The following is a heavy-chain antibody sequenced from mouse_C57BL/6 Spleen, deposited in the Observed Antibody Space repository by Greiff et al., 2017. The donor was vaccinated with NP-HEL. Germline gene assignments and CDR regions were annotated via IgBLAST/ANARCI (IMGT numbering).Heavy chain of an antibody. J-gene: IGHJ4*01. Sequence: EVQLQQSGPELVKPGASVQIPCKASGYTFTDYNMDWVKQSHGKSLEWIGDINPNNGGTIYNQKFKGKATLTVDKSSSTAYMELRSLTSEDTAVYYCARGPMIYYDYDRAMDYWGQGTSVTVSS. D-gene: IGHD2-4*01. CDR3: ARGPMIYYDYDRAMDY. V-gene: IGHV1-18*01. CDR1: GYTFTDYN. CDR2: INPNNGGT.